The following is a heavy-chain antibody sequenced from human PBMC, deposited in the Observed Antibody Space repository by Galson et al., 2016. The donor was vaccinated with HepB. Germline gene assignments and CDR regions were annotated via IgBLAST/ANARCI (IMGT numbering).Heavy chain of an antibody. CDR3: ARGPPLCDSYFYYGMDV. J-gene: IGHJ6*02. V-gene: IGHV4-59*01. CDR1: GGSTSGYY. Sequence: SETLSLTCTVSGGSTSGYYWSWIRQPPGKGLEWIGNVYSSGSTNYNPSLRSRVTMLVDTSKNQFSLRLRSMTSADTAVYYCARGPPLCDSYFYYGMDVWGQGTTVTASS. CDR2: VYSSGST. D-gene: IGHD2-21*02.